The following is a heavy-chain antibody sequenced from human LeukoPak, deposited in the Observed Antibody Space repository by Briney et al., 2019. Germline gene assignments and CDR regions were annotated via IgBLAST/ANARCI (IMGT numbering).Heavy chain of an antibody. CDR1: GYTFTSYG. V-gene: IGHV1-18*01. CDR3: ARVHYDILTGYYRENAFDI. J-gene: IGHJ3*02. Sequence: ASVKVSCKASGYTFTSYGISWVRQAPGQGLEWMGWISAYNGNTNYAQKLQGRVTMTTDTSTSTAYMELRSLRSDDTAVYYCARVHYDILTGYYRENAFDIWGQGTMVTVSS. D-gene: IGHD3-9*01. CDR2: ISAYNGNT.